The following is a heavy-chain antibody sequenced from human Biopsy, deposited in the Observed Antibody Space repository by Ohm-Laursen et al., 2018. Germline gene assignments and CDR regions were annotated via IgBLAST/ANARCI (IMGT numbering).Heavy chain of an antibody. CDR1: GDSFTSYA. D-gene: IGHD1-26*01. Sequence: VSSVKVSCNVSGDSFTSYAIGWVRQAPGQGLEWMGGIIPIPNVATYAQKFQGRITITADESTSTAYMELNSLTSDDTAVYFCARGEGSSWFDPWGHGTLVTVSS. J-gene: IGHJ5*02. CDR2: IIPIPNVA. CDR3: ARGEGSSWFDP. V-gene: IGHV1-69*01.